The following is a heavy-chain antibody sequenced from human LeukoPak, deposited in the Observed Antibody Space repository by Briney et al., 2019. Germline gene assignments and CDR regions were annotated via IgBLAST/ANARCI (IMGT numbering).Heavy chain of an antibody. D-gene: IGHD3-22*01. CDR3: SKGGRWDYYDSSH. Sequence: GGSLRLSCAASGFSLSTYGVSWVRQPPGKGLEWVSSISGSGGSTFYYADSVKGRFTVSRDNSKNTVYLQMNSLRADDTAVYYCSKGGRWDYYDSSHWGQGTMVIVSS. CDR2: ISGSGGST. V-gene: IGHV3-23*01. CDR1: GFSLSTYG. J-gene: IGHJ3*01.